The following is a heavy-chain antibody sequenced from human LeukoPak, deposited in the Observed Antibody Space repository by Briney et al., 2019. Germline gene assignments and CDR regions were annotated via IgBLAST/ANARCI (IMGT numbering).Heavy chain of an antibody. V-gene: IGHV3-21*01. Sequence: KPGGSLRLSCAASGFTFSSYSMNWVRQAPGKGLEWVSSISSSSSYIYYADSVKGRFTISRDNAKNSLYLQMNSLRAEDTAVYYCASPAAAVTSTQSENWGQGTLVTVSS. CDR2: ISSSSSYI. J-gene: IGHJ4*02. CDR3: ASPAAAVTSTQSEN. D-gene: IGHD6-13*01. CDR1: GFTFSSYS.